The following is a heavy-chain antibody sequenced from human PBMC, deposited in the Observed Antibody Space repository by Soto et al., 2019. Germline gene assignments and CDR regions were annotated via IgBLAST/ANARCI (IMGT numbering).Heavy chain of an antibody. CDR3: ARGTYGDY. D-gene: IGHD4-17*01. V-gene: IGHV1-18*01. CDR2: ISAHNGNT. Sequence: QVHLVQSGAEVKKPGASVKVSCKGSGYAFTTYGITWVRQAPGQGLEWMGWISAHNGNTNYAQKLQGRVTVTRDTATSTAYMALRSLISDDPAVYDCARGTYGDYWGQGALVTVSS. CDR1: GYAFTTYG. J-gene: IGHJ4*02.